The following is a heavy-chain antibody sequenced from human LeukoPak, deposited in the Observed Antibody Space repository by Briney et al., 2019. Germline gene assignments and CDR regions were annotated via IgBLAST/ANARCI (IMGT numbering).Heavy chain of an antibody. CDR2: INHSGST. D-gene: IGHD3-22*01. V-gene: IGHV4-34*01. CDR1: GGSFSGYY. J-gene: IGHJ4*02. CDR3: ASGYYYYFDY. Sequence: PSETLSLTCAVYGGSFSGYYWSWTRQPPGKGLEWIGEINHSGSTNYNPSLKSRVTISVDTSKNQFSLKLSFVTAADTAVYYCASGYYYYFDYWGQGTLVTVSS.